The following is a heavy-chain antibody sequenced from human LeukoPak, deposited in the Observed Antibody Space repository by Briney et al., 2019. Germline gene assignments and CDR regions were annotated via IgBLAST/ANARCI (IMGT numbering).Heavy chain of an antibody. D-gene: IGHD3-10*01. V-gene: IGHV3-30*02. J-gene: IGHJ6*03. CDR2: IRYDGSNK. Sequence: GGSLRLSCAASGFTFSSYGMHWVRQAPGKGLEWVAFIRYDGSNKYYADSVKGRFTISRDNSKNTLCLQMNSLRAEDTAVYYCAKDPGGSSILDYYYYMDVWGKGTTVTVSS. CDR3: AKDPGGSSILDYYYYMDV. CDR1: GFTFSSYG.